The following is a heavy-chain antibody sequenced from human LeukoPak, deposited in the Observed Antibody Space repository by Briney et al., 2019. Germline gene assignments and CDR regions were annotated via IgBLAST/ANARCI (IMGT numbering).Heavy chain of an antibody. J-gene: IGHJ4*02. CDR2: ISGSGGST. CDR3: PKDPHSAFNN. CDR1: GGSISNYY. V-gene: IGHV3-23*01. Sequence: ETLSLTCTVSGGSISNYYWSWVRQAPGKGLEWVSAISGSGGSTYYADSVKGRFTISRDNSKNTLYLQMNSLRAEDTAVYYCPKDPHSAFNNWAQETLATASS. D-gene: IGHD1-26*01.